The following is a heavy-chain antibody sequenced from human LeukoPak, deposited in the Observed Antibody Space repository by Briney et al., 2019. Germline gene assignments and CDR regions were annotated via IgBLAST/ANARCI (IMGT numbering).Heavy chain of an antibody. CDR2: ILSDGGSP. J-gene: IGHJ6*03. CDR1: GLPLEGYP. V-gene: IGHV3-43D*04. Sequence: GESLPLSCAASGLPLEGYPMDWDPPAPGEGAGWVCVILSDGGSPFYADPVKGRFTISRHVSKNSLHLHKHSLRAEDTALFYCAEDGLFGVVTPFYFYYVDVWGKGTTVTVSS. D-gene: IGHD2-21*02. CDR3: AEDGLFGVVTPFYFYYVDV.